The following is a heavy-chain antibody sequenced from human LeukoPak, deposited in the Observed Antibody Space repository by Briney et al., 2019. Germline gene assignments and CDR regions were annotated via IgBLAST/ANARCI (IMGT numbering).Heavy chain of an antibody. Sequence: PSETLCLTCIVSGDSIRGGNYYWTCIRQHPGKGLEWIGYIYYSGRTNYNPSLRSRVLMSLDTSKSQFSLRLSSVTVADTAVYYCARPYNNYYFDYWGQGMLVTVSS. CDR3: ARPYNNYYFDY. D-gene: IGHD4-11*01. V-gene: IGHV4-31*03. CDR1: GDSIRGGNYY. J-gene: IGHJ4*02. CDR2: IYYSGRT.